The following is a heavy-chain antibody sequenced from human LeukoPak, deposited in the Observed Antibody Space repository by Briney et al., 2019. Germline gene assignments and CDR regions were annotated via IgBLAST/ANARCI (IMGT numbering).Heavy chain of an antibody. CDR1: GFTSRSYA. Sequence: PGGSLRLSCAASGFTSRSYAMSCVRQAPGKGLEWVSAISGSGGSTYYADSVKGRFTISRDNSKNTLYLQMNSLRAEDTAVYYCAKGAATSAYYSMAVWGQGTTVTVSS. D-gene: IGHD2-15*01. CDR3: AKGAATSAYYSMAV. J-gene: IGHJ6*02. CDR2: ISGSGGST. V-gene: IGHV3-23*01.